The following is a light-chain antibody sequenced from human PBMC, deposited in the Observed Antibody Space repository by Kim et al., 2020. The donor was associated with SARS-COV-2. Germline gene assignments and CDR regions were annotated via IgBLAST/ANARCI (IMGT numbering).Light chain of an antibody. CDR3: AAWDDSLNAV. V-gene: IGLV1-44*01. CDR2: SNN. Sequence: QSVLTQPPSASGTPGQRVTISCSGSSSNIGSNTVNWYQQLPGTAPKHLIYSNNQRPSGVPDRFSGSKSGTSASLAISGLQSEDEADYYCAAWDDSLNAVFGGGTQLTVL. CDR1: SSNIGSNT. J-gene: IGLJ3*02.